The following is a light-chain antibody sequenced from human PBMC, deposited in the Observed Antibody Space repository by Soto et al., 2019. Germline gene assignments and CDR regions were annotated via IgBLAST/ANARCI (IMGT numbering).Light chain of an antibody. CDR2: DAS. J-gene: IGKJ1*01. CDR1: QSIRKN. CDR3: HQYGGSSRT. V-gene: IGKV3-20*01. Sequence: EIVLTQSPGTLSLSPGERATLSCRASQSIRKNLRWYQHKPGQAPRLLIYDASGRAAGVPDRFSGSGSGTDFTLTISRLEPEDFAVYYCHQYGGSSRTFGQGTKVEIK.